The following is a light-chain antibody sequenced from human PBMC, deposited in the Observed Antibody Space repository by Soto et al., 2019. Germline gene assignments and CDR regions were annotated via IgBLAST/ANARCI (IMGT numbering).Light chain of an antibody. CDR1: SGDVGGYNY. CDR3: TSYTSSSTWV. Sequence: QSALTQPASVSGSPGQSITISCTGTSGDVGGYNYVSWYQQHPDKAPKLMNYEVSNRPSGVSNRFSGSKSGNTASLTISGLQAEDEADYYCTSYTSSSTWVFGGGTKVTVL. CDR2: EVS. J-gene: IGLJ3*02. V-gene: IGLV2-14*01.